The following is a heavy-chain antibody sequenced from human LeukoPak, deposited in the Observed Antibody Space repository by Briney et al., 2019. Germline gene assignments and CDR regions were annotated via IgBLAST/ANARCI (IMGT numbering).Heavy chain of an antibody. CDR3: ARDMETGGRAFDS. J-gene: IGHJ4*02. CDR1: GFRFSNYW. CDR2: IRTDGGST. Sequence: GGSLRLSCAASGFRFSNYWIHWVRQAPAKGLVWVSRIRTDGGSTAYADFVKGRFTISRNNAKNTVYLQMNSLRADDTAVYYCARDMETGGRAFDSWGQGTLVTVSS. V-gene: IGHV3-74*01. D-gene: IGHD2-8*02.